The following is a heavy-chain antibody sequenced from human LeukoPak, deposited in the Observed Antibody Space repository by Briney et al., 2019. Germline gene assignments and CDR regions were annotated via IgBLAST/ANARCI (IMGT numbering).Heavy chain of an antibody. CDR3: VFNTLRYFDWLFLGVDY. CDR2: ITESGGST. V-gene: IGHV3-23*01. CDR1: GFTFSSSA. Sequence: GGSLRLSCAGSGFTFSSSAMSWVRQAPGKGLEWVSAITESGGSTFYADSVKGRFTISRDNSKNTLYLQMNSLRAEDTAVYYCVFNTLRYFDWLFLGVDYWGQGTLVTVSS. J-gene: IGHJ4*02. D-gene: IGHD3-9*01.